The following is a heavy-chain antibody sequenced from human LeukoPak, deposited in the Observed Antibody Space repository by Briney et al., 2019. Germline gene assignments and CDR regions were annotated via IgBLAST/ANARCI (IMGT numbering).Heavy chain of an antibody. CDR1: GGSFSGYY. CDR2: INWNGGST. D-gene: IGHD2-15*01. V-gene: IGHV3-20*04. J-gene: IGHJ5*01. CDR3: ARDRCSGGSCYLNWFDS. Sequence: ETLSLTCAVYGGSFSGYYWSWIRQPPGKGLKWVSGINWNGGSTGYADSVKGRFTISRDNAKNSLYLQMNSLRAEDTALYYCARDRCSGGSCYLNWFDSWGQGTLVTVSS.